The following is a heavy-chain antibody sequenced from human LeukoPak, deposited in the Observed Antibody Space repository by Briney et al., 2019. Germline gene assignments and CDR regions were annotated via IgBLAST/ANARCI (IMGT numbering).Heavy chain of an antibody. CDR2: IWYDGSNK. CDR1: GFTFSSYG. Sequence: GGSLRLSCAAAGFTFSSYGMHWVRQAPGKGLEWVAVIWYDGSNKYYADSVKGRFTISRDNSKNTLYLQMNSLRAEDTAVYYCARARFRGYDGYFDYWGQGTLVTVSS. V-gene: IGHV3-33*01. D-gene: IGHD5-12*01. CDR3: ARARFRGYDGYFDY. J-gene: IGHJ4*02.